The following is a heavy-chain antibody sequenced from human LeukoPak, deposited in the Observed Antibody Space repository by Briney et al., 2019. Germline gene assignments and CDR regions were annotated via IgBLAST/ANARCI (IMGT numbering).Heavy chain of an antibody. CDR1: GFTFSSYG. V-gene: IGHV3-48*04. D-gene: IGHD3-10*01. Sequence: GGSLRLSCAASGFTFSSYGMHWVRQAPGKGLEWVSYISSSGSTIYYADSVKGRFTISRDNAKNTLYLQMNSLRAEDTAVYYCARRGYYGSGANWFDPWGQGTLVTVSS. J-gene: IGHJ5*02. CDR3: ARRGYYGSGANWFDP. CDR2: ISSSGSTI.